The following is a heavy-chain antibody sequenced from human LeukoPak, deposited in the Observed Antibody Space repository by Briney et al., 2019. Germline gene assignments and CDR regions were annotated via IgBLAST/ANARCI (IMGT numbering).Heavy chain of an antibody. V-gene: IGHV3-21*04. CDR1: GFTFSSYS. Sequence: GGSLRLSCAASGFTFSSYSMNWVRQAPGKGLEWVSSISSGSSYIYYADSVKGRFTISRDNAKNSLYLQMNSLRAEDTAVYYCARSVSSRFTSPRRPYYFDSWGQGTLVTVSS. CDR2: ISSGSSYI. CDR3: ARSVSSRFTSPRRPYYFDS. J-gene: IGHJ4*02. D-gene: IGHD2-2*01.